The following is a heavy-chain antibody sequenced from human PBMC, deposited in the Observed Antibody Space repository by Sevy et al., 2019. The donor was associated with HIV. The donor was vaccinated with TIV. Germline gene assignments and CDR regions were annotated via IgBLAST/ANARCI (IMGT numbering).Heavy chain of an antibody. CDR3: AREPYCSGGSCYSEWFDP. D-gene: IGHD2-15*01. J-gene: IGHJ5*02. V-gene: IGHV3-7*01. Sequence: GGSLRLSCAASGFTFSSYWMSWVRQAPGKGLEWVANIKQDGSGKYYVDSVKGRFTISRDNAKNSLYLQMNSLRAEDTAVYYCAREPYCSGGSCYSEWFDPWGQGTLVTVSS. CDR2: IKQDGSGK. CDR1: GFTFSSYW.